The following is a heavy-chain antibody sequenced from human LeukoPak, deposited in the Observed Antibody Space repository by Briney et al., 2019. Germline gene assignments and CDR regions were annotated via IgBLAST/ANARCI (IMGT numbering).Heavy chain of an antibody. J-gene: IGHJ3*02. CDR2: IYTSGST. Sequence: SETLSLTCTVSGGSISSYYWSWIRQPAGKGLEWIGRIYTSGSTNYNPSLKSRVTMSVDTSKDQFSLKLSSVTAADTAVYYCATAEYPKRDAFDIWGQGTMVTVSS. V-gene: IGHV4-4*07. CDR1: GGSISSYY. CDR3: ATAEYPKRDAFDI. D-gene: IGHD2/OR15-2a*01.